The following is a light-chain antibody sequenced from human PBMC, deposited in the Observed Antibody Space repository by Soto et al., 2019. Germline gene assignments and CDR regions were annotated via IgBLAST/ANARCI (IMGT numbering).Light chain of an antibody. V-gene: IGKV3D-15*01. CDR1: QSVSSN. J-gene: IGKJ1*01. CDR2: DAS. Sequence: IVLTQSPDTLSLSPGERATLSCRASQSVSSNLAWHQQRPGQAPPLLIYDASTRATGIPARFSGSGSGTDFTLTISSLQPEDFAVYYCQQYTNWPQYTFGQGTKVDIK. CDR3: QQYTNWPQYT.